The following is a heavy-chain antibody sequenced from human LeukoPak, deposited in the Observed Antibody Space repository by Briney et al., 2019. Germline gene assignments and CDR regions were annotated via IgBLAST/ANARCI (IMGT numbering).Heavy chain of an antibody. Sequence: GESLKISCKGSGYSFTSYWISWVRQMPGKGPEWMGRIDPSDSYTNYSPSFQGHVTISADKSISTAYLQWSSLKASDTAMYYCAKFWSGPDPHSDYWGQGTLVTVSS. J-gene: IGHJ4*02. CDR1: GYSFTSYW. CDR2: IDPSDSYT. D-gene: IGHD3-3*01. V-gene: IGHV5-10-1*01. CDR3: AKFWSGPDPHSDY.